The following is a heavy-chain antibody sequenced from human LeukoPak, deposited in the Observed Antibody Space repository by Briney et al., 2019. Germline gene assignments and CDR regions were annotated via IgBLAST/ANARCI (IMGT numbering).Heavy chain of an antibody. Sequence: PGGSLRLSCAASGFTFSSYWMSWVRQAPGKGLEWVANIKQDGSEKYYVDSVKGRFTISRDNAKNSLYLQMNSLRAEDTAVYYCARETTQQLTSQFDYWGQGTLVTVSS. CDR2: IKQDGSEK. CDR1: GFTFSSYW. J-gene: IGHJ4*02. D-gene: IGHD6-13*01. V-gene: IGHV3-7*01. CDR3: ARETTQQLTSQFDY.